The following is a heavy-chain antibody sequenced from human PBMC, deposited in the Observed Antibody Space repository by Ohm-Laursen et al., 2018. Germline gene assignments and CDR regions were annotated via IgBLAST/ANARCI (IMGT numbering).Heavy chain of an antibody. V-gene: IGHV1-58*01. D-gene: IGHD2-15*01. CDR2: IVVGSGNT. CDR1: GFTFTSSA. CDR3: ARDRCSGDSCYECDS. Sequence: ASVKVSCKASGFTFTSSAVQWVRQARGQRLEWIGWIVVGSGNTNYAQKFQERVTMTRDTSTSTVYMELNSLRSEDTAVYYCARDRCSGDSCYECDSWGQGTLVTVSS. J-gene: IGHJ4*02.